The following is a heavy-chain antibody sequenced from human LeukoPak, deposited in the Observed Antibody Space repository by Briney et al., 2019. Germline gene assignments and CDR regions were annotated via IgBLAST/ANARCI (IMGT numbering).Heavy chain of an antibody. CDR1: GFTFSSYG. D-gene: IGHD5/OR15-5a*01. CDR3: ARAVRAGHRPVYTYYYMDV. Sequence: PGGSLRLSCAASGFTFSSYGMHWVRQAPGKGLEWVAVIWYDGSNKYYADSVKGRFTISRDNSKNTLYLQMNSLRAEDTAVYYCARAVRAGHRPVYTYYYMDVWGKGTTVTVSS. V-gene: IGHV3-33*01. J-gene: IGHJ6*03. CDR2: IWYDGSNK.